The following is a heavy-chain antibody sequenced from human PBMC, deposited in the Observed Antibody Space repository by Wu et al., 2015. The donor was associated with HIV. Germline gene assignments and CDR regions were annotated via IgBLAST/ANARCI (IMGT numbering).Heavy chain of an antibody. V-gene: IGHV4-59*10. Sequence: QVQLQQWGAGLLKPSETLSLTCAVYGGSFSGYYWNWIRQPAGKGLEWIGRIYSSGSTNYSPSLKSRVAMSVDTSKNQFSLKLTSVTAADTAVYYCARGDSSGFPYFDYWGQGTLVTVSS. CDR1: GGSFSGYY. J-gene: IGHJ4*02. CDR3: ARGDSSGFPYFDY. D-gene: IGHD3-22*01. CDR2: IYSSGST.